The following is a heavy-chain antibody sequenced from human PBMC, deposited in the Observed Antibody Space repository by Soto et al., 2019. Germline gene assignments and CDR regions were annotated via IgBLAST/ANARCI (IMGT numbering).Heavy chain of an antibody. J-gene: IGHJ6*01. CDR3: ARAEIYYYNYGMDV. CDR1: GGSISSSIYY. CDR2: IYYSGST. Sequence: LSVTCTVSGGSISSSIYYWGWIRQPPGKGQEWIGSIYYSGSTYYNRSLKSRVTISVDTSKNQFSLKLSSVTAADTAVYYWARAEIYYYNYGMDVCGHWTTVTV. V-gene: IGHV4-39*01.